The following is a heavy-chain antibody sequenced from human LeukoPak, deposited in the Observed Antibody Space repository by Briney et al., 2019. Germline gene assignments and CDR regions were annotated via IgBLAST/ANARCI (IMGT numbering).Heavy chain of an antibody. CDR3: ARVGYARDTAMGYFDY. Sequence: PSETLSLTCTVSGGSISSSSYYWGWIRQPPGKGLEWIGSIYYSGSTYYNPSLKSRVTISVDTFKNQFSLKLSSVTAADTAVYYCARVGYARDTAMGYFDYWGQGTPVTVSS. J-gene: IGHJ4*02. CDR1: GGSISSSSYY. V-gene: IGHV4-39*07. D-gene: IGHD5-18*01. CDR2: IYYSGST.